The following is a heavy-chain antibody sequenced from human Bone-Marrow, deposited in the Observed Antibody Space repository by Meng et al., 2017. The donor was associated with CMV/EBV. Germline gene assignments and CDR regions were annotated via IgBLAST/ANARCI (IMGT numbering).Heavy chain of an antibody. CDR2: TYYSGST. D-gene: IGHD3-16*01. CDR3: ARELGWFDP. Sequence: LTCSVSGGSVSSCSYYWSWIRQPPGKGLEWIGYTYYSGSTNYNPSLKSRVTISVDTSKNQFSLKLSSVTAADTAVYYCARELGWFDPWGQGTLVTVSS. CDR1: GGSVSSCSYY. J-gene: IGHJ5*02. V-gene: IGHV4-61*01.